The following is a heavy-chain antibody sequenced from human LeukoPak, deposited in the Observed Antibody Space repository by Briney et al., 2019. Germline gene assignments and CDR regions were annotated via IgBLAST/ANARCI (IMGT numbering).Heavy chain of an antibody. CDR2: IKEDGSDK. Sequence: GGSLRLSCAASGFTFSSYSMNWVRQAPGKGLEWVANIKEDGSDKYYVDSVKGRFTISRDNAKNSLYLQMNSPRAEDTAVYYCARDFGSLEDYFDYWGQGVLVSVSS. CDR1: GFTFSSYS. V-gene: IGHV3-7*01. D-gene: IGHD3-10*01. J-gene: IGHJ4*02. CDR3: ARDFGSLEDYFDY.